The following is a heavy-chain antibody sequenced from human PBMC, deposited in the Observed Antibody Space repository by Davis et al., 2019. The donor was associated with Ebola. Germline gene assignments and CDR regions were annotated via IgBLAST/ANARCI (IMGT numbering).Heavy chain of an antibody. CDR3: ARDLGDYDFWSGYFSY. CDR1: GFTFSSYW. Sequence: GGSLRLSCAASGFTFSSYWMSWVRQAPGKGLEWVANIKQDGSEKYYVDSVKGRFTISRDNAKNSLYLQMNSLRAEDTAVYYCARDLGDYDFWSGYFSYWGRGTLVTVSS. D-gene: IGHD3-3*01. CDR2: IKQDGSEK. J-gene: IGHJ4*02. V-gene: IGHV3-7*01.